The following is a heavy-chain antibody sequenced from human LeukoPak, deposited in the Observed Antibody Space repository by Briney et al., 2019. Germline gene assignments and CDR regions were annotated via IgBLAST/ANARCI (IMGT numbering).Heavy chain of an antibody. J-gene: IGHJ2*01. V-gene: IGHV1-69*04. CDR3: ARDPYYYGSGSPLNDWYFDL. Sequence: GASVKVSCKASGGTFNSYAISWVRQAPGQGLEWMGRIIPIFGIANYAQKFQGRVTITADKSTSTAYMELSSLRSEDTAVYYCARDPYYYGSGSPLNDWYFDLWGRGTLVTVSS. CDR2: IIPIFGIA. CDR1: GGTFNSYA. D-gene: IGHD3-10*01.